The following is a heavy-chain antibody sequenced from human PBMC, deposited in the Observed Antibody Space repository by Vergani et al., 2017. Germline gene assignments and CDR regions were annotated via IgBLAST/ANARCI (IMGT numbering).Heavy chain of an antibody. J-gene: IGHJ4*02. D-gene: IGHD3-16*01. CDR1: GGSFSGYY. CDR3: ARGWGGIPRG. CDR2: INHSGST. Sequence: QVQLQQWGAGLLKPSETLSLTCAVYGGSFSGYYWSWIRQPPGKGLEWIGEINHSGSTNYNPSLKSRVTISIDTSKNQFSLKLSSVTAADTAVYYCARGWGGIPRGWGQGTLVTVSS. V-gene: IGHV4-34*01.